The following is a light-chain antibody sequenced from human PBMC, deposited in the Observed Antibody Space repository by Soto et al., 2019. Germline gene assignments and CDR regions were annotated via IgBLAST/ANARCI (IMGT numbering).Light chain of an antibody. CDR2: DAD. J-gene: IGKJ4*01. V-gene: IGKV3-11*01. CDR1: QSVDNY. CDR3: QQRGNWPPT. Sequence: EAVLTQSPVTLSLSPGERATLSCRASQSVDNYLAWYQQKPGQAPRLLIYDADNRASGIPARFSGSGSGTDFTLTISSLEPGDFAVYYCQQRGNWPPTFGGGTKVEIK.